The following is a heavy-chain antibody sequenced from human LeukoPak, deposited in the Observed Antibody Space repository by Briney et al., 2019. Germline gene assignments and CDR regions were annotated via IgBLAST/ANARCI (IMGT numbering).Heavy chain of an antibody. D-gene: IGHD2-2*03. V-gene: IGHV3-30-3*01. J-gene: IGHJ4*02. CDR3: ARDLSGYGYRGFDY. CDR2: ISYDGSNK. Sequence: GGSLRLSFAASEFTFSSYAMNWFRQAPAKGLEGVAVISYDGSNKYYADSVKGRFTISRDNSKNTLYLQMNSLRAEDTAVYYCARDLSGYGYRGFDYWGQGTLVTVSS. CDR1: EFTFSSYA.